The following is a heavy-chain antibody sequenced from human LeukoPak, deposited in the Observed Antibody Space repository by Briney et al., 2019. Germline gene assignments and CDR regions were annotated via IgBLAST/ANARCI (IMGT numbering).Heavy chain of an antibody. CDR2: IYTSGST. Sequence: SETLSLTCIVSGGSISSGSYYWSWVRQPAGKGLEWIGRIYTSGSTDYNPSLKSRVTISLDTSNNHFSLKLSSATAADTAVYYCVRGGPGYQLRYHDAFDIWGQGTMVTVSS. J-gene: IGHJ3*02. V-gene: IGHV4-61*02. D-gene: IGHD2-2*02. CDR3: VRGGPGYQLRYHDAFDI. CDR1: GGSISSGSYY.